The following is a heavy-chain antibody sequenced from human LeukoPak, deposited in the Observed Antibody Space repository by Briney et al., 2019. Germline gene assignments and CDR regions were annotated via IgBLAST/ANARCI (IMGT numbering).Heavy chain of an antibody. CDR3: ARGLRGIAAADY. Sequence: ASVKVSCKASGYTFTGYYMHWVRQATGRGLEWMGWMNPNSGNTGYAQKFQGRVTMTRNTSISTAYMELSSLRSEDTAVYYCARGLRGIAAADYWGQGTLVTVSS. CDR2: MNPNSGNT. J-gene: IGHJ4*02. CDR1: GYTFTGYY. V-gene: IGHV1-8*02. D-gene: IGHD6-13*01.